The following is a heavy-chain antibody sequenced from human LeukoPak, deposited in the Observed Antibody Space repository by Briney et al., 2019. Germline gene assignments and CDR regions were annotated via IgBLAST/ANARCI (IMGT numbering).Heavy chain of an antibody. D-gene: IGHD2-21*02. Sequence: GGSLRLSCAASGFTFSSYAMSWVRQAPGKGLEWVSAISGSGGSTYYADSVKGRFTISRDNSKNTLYLQMNSLRAEDTAVYYCAKVEAYCGGDCYPSYYYGMDVWGRGTTVTVSS. CDR3: AKVEAYCGGDCYPSYYYGMDV. J-gene: IGHJ6*02. V-gene: IGHV3-23*01. CDR2: ISGSGGST. CDR1: GFTFSSYA.